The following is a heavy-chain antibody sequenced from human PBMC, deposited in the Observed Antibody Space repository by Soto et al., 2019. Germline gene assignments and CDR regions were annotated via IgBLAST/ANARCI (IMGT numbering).Heavy chain of an antibody. J-gene: IGHJ6*02. D-gene: IGHD6-19*01. CDR2: ISGSGNSR. CDR1: GFSFSNFA. V-gene: IGHV3-23*01. CDR3: AKEFLAAVTDTKGVYYYCYGMDV. Sequence: EVQLLESGGGLVQPGGSLKLSCAASGFSFSNFAVTWVRQAPGKGLEWVSTISGSGNSRYYADSVKGRFTVSRDNSKETLYLQMKSLRAEVTAVYCCAKEFLAAVTDTKGVYYYCYGMDVWGHGTRVTVSS.